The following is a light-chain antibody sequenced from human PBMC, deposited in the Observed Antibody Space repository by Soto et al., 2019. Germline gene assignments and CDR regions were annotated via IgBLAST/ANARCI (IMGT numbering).Light chain of an antibody. CDR1: QAISSY. J-gene: IGKJ1*01. CDR3: QQLNSYPPWT. CDR2: AAS. Sequence: DIQLTQSPSFLSASVGDRVTITCRASQAISSYLAWYQQKPGKAPKLLIYAASTLQSGVPSRFSGSGSGTEFTLTISSLQPEDFATYYCQQLNSYPPWTFGQGTKVDSK. V-gene: IGKV1-9*01.